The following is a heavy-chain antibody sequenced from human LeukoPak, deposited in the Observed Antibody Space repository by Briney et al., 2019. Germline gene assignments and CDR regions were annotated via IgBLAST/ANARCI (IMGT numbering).Heavy chain of an antibody. CDR1: GYRFTSNW. V-gene: IGHV5-51*01. Sequence: GEPLKISCKGSGYRFTSNWIGWVRQMPGKGLEWMGIIYPGDSETRYSPSFQGQVTISADRSISTAYLQWNSLKASDTAMYYCAKQQGLYDAFDIWGQGTMVTVSS. CDR3: AKQQGLYDAFDI. J-gene: IGHJ3*02. CDR2: IYPGDSET.